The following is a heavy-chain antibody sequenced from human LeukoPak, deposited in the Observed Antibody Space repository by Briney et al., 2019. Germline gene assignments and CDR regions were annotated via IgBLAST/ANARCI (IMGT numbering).Heavy chain of an antibody. CDR1: GYTFTSYG. J-gene: IGHJ4*02. Sequence: APVKVSCKASGYTFTSYGISWVRQAPGQGLEWMGWISAYNGNTNYAQKLQGRVTMTTDTSTSTAYMELRSLRSDDTAVYYCARGQQGWLRLPLDYWGQGTLVTVSS. D-gene: IGHD5-12*01. V-gene: IGHV1-18*01. CDR2: ISAYNGNT. CDR3: ARGQQGWLRLPLDY.